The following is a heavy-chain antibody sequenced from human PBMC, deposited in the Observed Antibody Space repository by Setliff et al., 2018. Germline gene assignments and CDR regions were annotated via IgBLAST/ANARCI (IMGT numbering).Heavy chain of an antibody. D-gene: IGHD3-9*01. V-gene: IGHV1-18*01. CDR2: NSA. CDR1: GGTFSSYA. CDR3: ATGFLRYDILTGYYQRPHYFEY. Sequence: ASVKVSCKASGGTFSSYAISWVRQAPGQGLEWMGWNSAYAQKFQGRVTMTTDTPTSTAYMELSSLRSEDTAVYYCATGFLRYDILTGYYQRPHYFEYWGQGTLVTVSS. J-gene: IGHJ4*02.